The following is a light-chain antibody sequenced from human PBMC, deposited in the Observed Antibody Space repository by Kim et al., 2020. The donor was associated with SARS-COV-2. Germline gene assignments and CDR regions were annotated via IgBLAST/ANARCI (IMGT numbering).Light chain of an antibody. V-gene: IGLV3-1*01. CDR2: LDT. CDR3: LAWANNTAV. CDR1: KLGNKF. J-gene: IGLJ1*01. Sequence: VPPGQTASITCSGDKLGNKFASWFQQKPGQSPVLVIYLDTKRPAGIPERFSGSNSGNTATLTISGTQAIDEADFYCLAWANNTAVFGTGTKVTVL.